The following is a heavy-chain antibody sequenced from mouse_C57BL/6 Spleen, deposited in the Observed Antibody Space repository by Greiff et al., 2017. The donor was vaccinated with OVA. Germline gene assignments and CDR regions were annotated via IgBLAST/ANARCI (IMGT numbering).Heavy chain of an antibody. J-gene: IGHJ1*03. CDR2: IFPGSGST. D-gene: IGHD1-1*01. V-gene: IGHV1-75*01. CDR3: ARPGYYGSSYNSYWYFDV. Sequence: QVQLQQSGPELVKPGASVKISCKASGYTFTDYYINWVKQRPGQGLEWIGWIFPGSGSTYYNEKFKGKATLTVDKSSSKAYMLLRSLTSEDSAVYFCARPGYYGSSYNSYWYFDVWGTGTTVTVSS. CDR1: GYTFTDYY.